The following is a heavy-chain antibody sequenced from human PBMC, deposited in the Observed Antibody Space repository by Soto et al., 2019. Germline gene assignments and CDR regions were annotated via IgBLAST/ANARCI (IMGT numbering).Heavy chain of an antibody. V-gene: IGHV3-33*06. Sequence: GGSLRLSCAASGFTFGTYAMHWVRQAPGKGLEWVAVIYYDGSNRYYGDAVKGRFTISRDNSKNTLYLQMNSLRAEDTAVYYCAKDLRLREGSSWTDFDPWGQGTLVTVSS. CDR1: GFTFGTYA. CDR3: AKDLRLREGSSWTDFDP. J-gene: IGHJ5*02. D-gene: IGHD6-13*01. CDR2: IYYDGSNR.